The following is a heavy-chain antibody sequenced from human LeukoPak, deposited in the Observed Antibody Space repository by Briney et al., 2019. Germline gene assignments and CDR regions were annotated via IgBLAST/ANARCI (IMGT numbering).Heavy chain of an antibody. CDR1: GFTFINYY. CDR2: INLSGGST. D-gene: IGHD4/OR15-4a*01. V-gene: IGHV1-46*01. Sequence: ASVKVSYKASGFTFINYYMHWVRQAPGQGLEWLGIINLSGGSTHYPQKFQDRVTMTRDTSTSTVYMELSSLRSEDTAVCYCARDLDYGEKSEDYWGQGTLVTVSS. CDR3: ARDLDYGEKSEDY. J-gene: IGHJ4*02.